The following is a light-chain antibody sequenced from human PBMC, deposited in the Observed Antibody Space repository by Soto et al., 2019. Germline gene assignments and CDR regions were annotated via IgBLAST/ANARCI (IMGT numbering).Light chain of an antibody. CDR1: QSVSTK. J-gene: IGKJ1*01. V-gene: IGKV3-15*01. CDR3: HQYNDWPRT. CDR2: GAT. Sequence: EIVMTQSPATLSVSPGERATLSCRASQSVSTKLAWYQQKPGQAPRLLIYGATTRATGIPARFSGSGSGTEFTLTISSLQSEDSAVYYCHQYNDWPRTFGQGTKVDI.